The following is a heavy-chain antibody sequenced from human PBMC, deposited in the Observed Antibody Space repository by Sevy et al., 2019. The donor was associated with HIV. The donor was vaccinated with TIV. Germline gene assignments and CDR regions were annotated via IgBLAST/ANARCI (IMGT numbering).Heavy chain of an antibody. J-gene: IGHJ4*02. CDR3: ARPKYSSSSSDVDY. V-gene: IGHV3-21*01. Sequence: GGSLRLSCAASGFTFSSYSMNWVRQAPGKGLEWVSSISSSSSYIYYADSVKGRFTSSRDNAKNSLYLQMNSLRAEDTAVYYCARPKYSSSSSDVDYWGQGTLVTVSS. CDR1: GFTFSSYS. CDR2: ISSSSSYI. D-gene: IGHD6-6*01.